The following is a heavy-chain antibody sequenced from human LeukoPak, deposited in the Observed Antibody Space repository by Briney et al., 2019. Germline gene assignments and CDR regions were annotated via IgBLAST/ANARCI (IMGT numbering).Heavy chain of an antibody. Sequence: PSETLSLTCNVSGYSISSGYYWGWIRQPPGKGLQWIGTIYHSGSTYYNPSLKSRVTISVDTSKNQFSLKLSSVTAADTAVYYCARLGGSGSNYYFDYWGQGTLVTVSS. V-gene: IGHV4-38-2*02. J-gene: IGHJ4*02. D-gene: IGHD3-10*01. CDR1: GYSISSGYY. CDR3: ARLGGSGSNYYFDY. CDR2: IYHSGST.